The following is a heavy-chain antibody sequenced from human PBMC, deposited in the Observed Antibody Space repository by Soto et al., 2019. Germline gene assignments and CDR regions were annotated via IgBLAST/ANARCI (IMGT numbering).Heavy chain of an antibody. CDR3: ARVLSWASYYDFWSGYYNYYYYGMDV. D-gene: IGHD3-3*01. J-gene: IGHJ6*02. Sequence: ASVEVSCKASGYTFASYDSKWVRQATGQGLEWMGWMNPNSGNTGYAQKFQGRVTMTRNTSISTAYMELSSLRSEDTAVYYCARVLSWASYYDFWSGYYNYYYYGMDVWGQGTTVTV. CDR2: MNPNSGNT. V-gene: IGHV1-8*01. CDR1: GYTFASYD.